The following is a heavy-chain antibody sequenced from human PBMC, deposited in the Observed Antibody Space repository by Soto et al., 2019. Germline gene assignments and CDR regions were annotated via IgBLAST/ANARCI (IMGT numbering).Heavy chain of an antibody. V-gene: IGHV4-4*07. CDR3: ARGPYCGEECYFAY. CDR1: GDSISRYY. J-gene: IGHJ4*02. D-gene: IGHD3-10*01. Sequence: QVHLQESGPGLVKPSETLSLTCSVFGDSISRYYWSWIRQPAGKGLEFIGRIYNSGIINYNPSLESRVTMSVDPSKNQISLQLSSATATDTAIYYCARGPYCGEECYFAYWGQRTLVTVSP. CDR2: IYNSGII.